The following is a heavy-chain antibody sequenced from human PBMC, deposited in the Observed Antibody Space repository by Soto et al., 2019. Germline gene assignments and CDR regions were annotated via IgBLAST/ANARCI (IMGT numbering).Heavy chain of an antibody. CDR2: INSDGSST. J-gene: IGHJ4*02. CDR3: ARRDGYNPFDY. D-gene: IGHD5-12*01. Sequence: VSSLRLSCADSGFPFSSVWMHWVRQAPGKGLVWVSRINSDGSSTSYADSVKGRFTISRDNAKSTLYLQMNSLRAEDTAVYYCARRDGYNPFDYWGQGT. CDR1: GFPFSSVW. V-gene: IGHV3-74*01.